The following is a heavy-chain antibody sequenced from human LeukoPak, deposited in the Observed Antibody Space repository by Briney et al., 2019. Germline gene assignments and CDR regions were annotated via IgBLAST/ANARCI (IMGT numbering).Heavy chain of an antibody. CDR3: ARDGAMDGPDFDY. Sequence: GGSLRLSCAASGFTFSSYSINWVRQAPGKGLEWVSYISSSSSTIYYADSVKGRFTISRDNAKNSLYLQMNNLRDEDTAVYYCARDGAMDGPDFDYWGQGTLVTVSS. CDR1: GFTFSSYS. CDR2: ISSSSSTI. V-gene: IGHV3-48*02. D-gene: IGHD5-18*01. J-gene: IGHJ4*02.